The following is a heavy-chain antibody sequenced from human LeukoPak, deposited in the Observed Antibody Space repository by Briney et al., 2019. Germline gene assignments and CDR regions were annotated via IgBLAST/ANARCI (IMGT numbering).Heavy chain of an antibody. CDR2: IIPIFGTA. V-gene: IGHV1-69*01. CDR1: GGTFSSYA. D-gene: IGHD3-22*01. J-gene: IGHJ4*02. CDR3: ARAGVGYYDSSDYYFQDY. Sequence: EASVKVSCKASGGTFSSYAISWVRQAPGQGLEWMGGIIPIFGTANYAQKFQGRVTITADESTSTAYMELSSLRAEDTAVYYCARAGVGYYDSSDYYFQDYWGQGTLAIVSS.